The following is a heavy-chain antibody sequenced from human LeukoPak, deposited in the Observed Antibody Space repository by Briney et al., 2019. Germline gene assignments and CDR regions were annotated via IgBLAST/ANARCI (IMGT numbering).Heavy chain of an antibody. CDR1: GFTFRTYA. V-gene: IGHV3-23*01. J-gene: IGHJ3*02. CDR2: ISSIGGST. Sequence: GGSLRLSCAASGFTFRTYAMSWVRQAPGKGLEWVSGISSIGGSTDYADSVKGRFTFSRDNSKNTLYLQMNSLRAEDTAVYYCARGGYGHGFDIWGQGTMVTVSS. CDR3: ARGGYGHGFDI. D-gene: IGHD5-12*01.